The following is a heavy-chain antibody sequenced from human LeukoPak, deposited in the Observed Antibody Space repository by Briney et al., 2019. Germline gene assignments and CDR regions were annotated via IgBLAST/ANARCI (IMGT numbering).Heavy chain of an antibody. CDR1: GGTFSSYA. CDR2: IIPILGIA. V-gene: IGHV1-69*04. J-gene: IGHJ6*02. D-gene: IGHD2-2*01. CDR3: ARAQMGYCSSTSCRGSMDV. Sequence: SVKVSCKASGGTFSSYAISWVRQAPGQGLEWMGRIIPILGIANYAQKFQGRVTITADKSTSTAYMELSSLRSEDTAVYYCARAQMGYCSSTSCRGSMDVWGQGTTVTVSS.